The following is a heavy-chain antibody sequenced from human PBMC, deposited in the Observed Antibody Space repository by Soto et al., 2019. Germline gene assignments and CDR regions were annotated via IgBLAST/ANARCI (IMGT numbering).Heavy chain of an antibody. CDR2: MNPNSGNT. V-gene: IGHV1-8*01. Sequence: QVQLVQSGAEVKKPGASVKVSCKASGYTFTSYDINWVRQATGQGLEWMGWMNPNSGNTGYAQKFQGRVTMTRITSISTAYMELSSLRSEDTAVYYCARVLSWASYYDFWSGYYNYYYYGMDVWGQGTTVTVSS. CDR1: GYTFTSYD. J-gene: IGHJ6*02. CDR3: ARVLSWASYYDFWSGYYNYYYYGMDV. D-gene: IGHD3-3*01.